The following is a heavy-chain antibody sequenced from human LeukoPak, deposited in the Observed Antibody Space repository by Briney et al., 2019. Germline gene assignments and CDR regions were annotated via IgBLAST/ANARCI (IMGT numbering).Heavy chain of an antibody. J-gene: IGHJ5*02. CDR2: IRSKANSYST. CDR1: GFTFSGSA. CDR3: IRPPILAYDSRGYRYNWFDP. D-gene: IGHD3-22*01. V-gene: IGHV3-73*01. Sequence: GGSLRLSCAASGFTFSGSAMHWVRQASGKGLEWVGRIRSKANSYSTAYAASAKGRFTISRDDSKNTTYLQMNSLKTEDTARYYCIRPPILAYDSRGYRYNWFDPRGQGTLVTVSS.